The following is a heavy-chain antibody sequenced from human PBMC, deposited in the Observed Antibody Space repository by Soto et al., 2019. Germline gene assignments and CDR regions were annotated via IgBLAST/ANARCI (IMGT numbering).Heavy chain of an antibody. CDR1: GFTFSSYS. D-gene: IGHD3-16*02. Sequence: EVQLVESGGGLVKPGGSLRLSCAASGFTFSSYSMNWVRQAPGKGLEWVSSISSSSSYIYYADSVKGRFTISRDNAKNSLYLQMNSLRAEDTAVYYYARDLRSNDYVWGSYRYGAFDIWGQGTMVTVSS. CDR2: ISSSSSYI. CDR3: ARDLRSNDYVWGSYRYGAFDI. V-gene: IGHV3-21*01. J-gene: IGHJ3*02.